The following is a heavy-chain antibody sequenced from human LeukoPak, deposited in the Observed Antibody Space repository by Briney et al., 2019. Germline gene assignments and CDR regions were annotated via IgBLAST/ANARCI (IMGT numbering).Heavy chain of an antibody. CDR2: INPGDSDT. D-gene: IGHD4-11*01. V-gene: IGHV5-51*01. CDR3: ATTGYSSHWEYY. J-gene: IGHJ4*02. Sequence: GESLKISCDISGYDFTSYWIGWARQMPGKGLEWMEIINPGDSDTQYAPSFQGQVTISFGKSISVDKSITTAYLQWSSLGASDTATYYCATTGYSSHWEYYWGQGTLVTVSS. CDR1: GYDFTSYW.